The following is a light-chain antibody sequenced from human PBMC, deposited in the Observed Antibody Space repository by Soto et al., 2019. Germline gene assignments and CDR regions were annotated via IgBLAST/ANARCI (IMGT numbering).Light chain of an antibody. V-gene: IGKV4-1*01. J-gene: IGKJ2*01. CDR2: WAS. Sequence: IVMTQSPDSLAVSLGERATINCKSSQSVLYSSNNKNYLAWYRQKPGQPPKLLIYWASIRESGVPDRISGRGSGNNFPPPISSLQAEDVAVYYCQQYYSTPPYTFGQGTKLEIK. CDR3: QQYYSTPPYT. CDR1: QSVLYSSNNKNY.